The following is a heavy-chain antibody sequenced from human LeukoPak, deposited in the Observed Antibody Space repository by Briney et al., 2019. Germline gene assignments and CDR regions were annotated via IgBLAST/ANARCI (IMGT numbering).Heavy chain of an antibody. D-gene: IGHD4-17*01. CDR2: IYYSGST. J-gene: IGHJ6*03. Sequence: RPSETLSLTCTVSGGSISSSSYYWGWIRQPPGKGLEWIGYIYYSGSTNYNPSLKSRVTISVDTSKNQFSLKLSSVTAADTAVYYCARGYGDYYYYYMDVWGKGTTVTVSS. CDR1: GGSISSSSYY. V-gene: IGHV4-61*05. CDR3: ARGYGDYYYYYMDV.